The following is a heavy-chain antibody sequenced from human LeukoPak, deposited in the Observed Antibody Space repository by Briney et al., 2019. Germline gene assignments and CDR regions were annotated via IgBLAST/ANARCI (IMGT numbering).Heavy chain of an antibody. J-gene: IGHJ4*02. Sequence: SETLSLTCAVYGGSFSGYYWSWIRQPPGKGLEWIGEINHSGSTNYNPSLKSRVTISVDTSKNQFSLKLSSVTAADTAVYYCARDYGGNSGYFDYWGQGTLVTVSS. CDR2: INHSGST. CDR1: GGSFSGYY. D-gene: IGHD4-23*01. CDR3: ARDYGGNSGYFDY. V-gene: IGHV4-34*01.